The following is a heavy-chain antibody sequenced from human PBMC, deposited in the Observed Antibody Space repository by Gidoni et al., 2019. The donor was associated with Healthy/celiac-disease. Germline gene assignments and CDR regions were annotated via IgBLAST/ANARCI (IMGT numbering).Heavy chain of an antibody. J-gene: IGHJ4*02. CDR3: ARVPKDCSGGSCSIDY. D-gene: IGHD2-15*01. CDR1: GGSISSYY. Sequence: QVQLQESGPGLVKPSETLSLTCTVPGGSISSYYWSWIRQPPGKGLEWIWYIYYRGGTHYTPSLKSRFTISVDTSKNQFSLKLSSFTAADTAVYYCARVPKDCSGGSCSIDYWGQGTLVTVSS. V-gene: IGHV4-59*01. CDR2: IYYRGGT.